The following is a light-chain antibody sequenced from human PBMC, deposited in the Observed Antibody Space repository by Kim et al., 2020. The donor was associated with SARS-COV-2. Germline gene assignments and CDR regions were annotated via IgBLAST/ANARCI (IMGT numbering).Light chain of an antibody. Sequence: QSALTQPASVSGSPGQSITISCTGTSSDVGGYNYVSWYQQHPGKAPKLMIYDVSNRPSGVSNRFSGSKSGNTASLTISGLQAEVEADYYCSSYTSSSTPMVFGGGTQLTVL. CDR3: SSYTSSSTPMV. J-gene: IGLJ2*01. V-gene: IGLV2-14*03. CDR2: DVS. CDR1: SSDVGGYNY.